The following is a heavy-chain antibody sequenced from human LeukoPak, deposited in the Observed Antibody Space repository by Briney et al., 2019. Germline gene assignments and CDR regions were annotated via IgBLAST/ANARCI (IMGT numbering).Heavy chain of an antibody. V-gene: IGHV4-34*01. J-gene: IGHJ4*02. CDR3: ARASGQTVLYY. CDR2: INHSGST. CDR1: GGSFSGYY. D-gene: IGHD3-10*01. Sequence: SATLSPTRAVDGGSFSGYYWSWIRHPPGKWPEWIGEINHSGSTNYNPSLKSRVTISVDTSKNQFSLKLSSVTAADTAVYYCARASGQTVLYYWGQGTLVTASS.